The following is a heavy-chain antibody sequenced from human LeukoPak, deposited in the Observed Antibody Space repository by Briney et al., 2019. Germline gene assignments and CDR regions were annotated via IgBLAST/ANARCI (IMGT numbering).Heavy chain of an antibody. CDR1: GFTFSHFW. CDR3: AKCSGPTLYYYYYMDV. D-gene: IGHD6-19*01. CDR2: ISNDGSRT. Sequence: PGGSLRLSCAASGFTFSHFWMHWVRQVPGKGLVWVSRISNDGSRTAYADSVKGRFTISRDNAKNTVYLQMNSLRAEDTAIYYCAKCSGPTLYYYYYMDVWGKGTTVTVSS. J-gene: IGHJ6*03. V-gene: IGHV3-74*01.